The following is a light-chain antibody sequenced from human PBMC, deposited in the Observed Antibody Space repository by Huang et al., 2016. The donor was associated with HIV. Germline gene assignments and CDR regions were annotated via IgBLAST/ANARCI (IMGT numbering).Light chain of an antibody. Sequence: ETVMTPSPVTLSVSPGDRASLSCRSSQIVSSHLAWYQQKPGQAPRILIYAASTRATGVPARFSGSGAGTEFTLTISTLQSEDSAVYYCQQYNDFRSTFGPGTRVEIK. J-gene: IGKJ3*01. CDR3: QQYNDFRST. CDR2: AAS. CDR1: QIVSSH. V-gene: IGKV3-15*01.